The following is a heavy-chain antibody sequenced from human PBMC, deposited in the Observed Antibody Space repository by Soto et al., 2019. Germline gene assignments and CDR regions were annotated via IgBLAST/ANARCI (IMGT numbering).Heavy chain of an antibody. V-gene: IGHV3-30-3*01. CDR3: ARDGMGYYYDSSGYYSAQFDY. D-gene: IGHD3-22*01. Sequence: QVQLVESGGGVVQPGRSLRLSCAASGFTFSSYAMHWVRQAPGKVLEWVAVISYDGSNKYYADSVKGRFTISRDNSKNTLYLQMNSLRAEDTAVYYCARDGMGYYYDSSGYYSAQFDYWGQGTLVTVSS. CDR1: GFTFSSYA. CDR2: ISYDGSNK. J-gene: IGHJ4*02.